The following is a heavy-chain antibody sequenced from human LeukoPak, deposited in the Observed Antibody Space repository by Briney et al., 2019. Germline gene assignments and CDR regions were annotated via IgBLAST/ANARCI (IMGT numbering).Heavy chain of an antibody. V-gene: IGHV4-39*07. J-gene: IGHJ4*02. CDR3: ARVGYYYDSSGYYHQYFDY. CDR2: IYYSGST. Sequence: SEILSLTCAVYGGSFSSYYWGWIRQPPGKGLEWIGSIYYSGSTYYNPSLKSRVTISVDTSKNRFSLKLSSVTAADTAVYYCARVGYYYDSSGYYHQYFDYWGQGTLVTVSS. CDR1: GGSFSSYY. D-gene: IGHD3-22*01.